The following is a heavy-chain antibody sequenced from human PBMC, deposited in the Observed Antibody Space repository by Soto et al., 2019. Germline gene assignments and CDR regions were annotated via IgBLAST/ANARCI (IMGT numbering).Heavy chain of an antibody. CDR2: LIGGHYGT. CDR3: AKGKSTGDIDWFDP. D-gene: IGHD3-10*01. V-gene: IGHV3-23*01. CDR1: GFTLQNYA. Sequence: GGSLRLSCTASGFTLQNYAMAWVRQAPGKGLEWVSTLIGGHYGTAYSYSVKGRFTVSRDNSKNCRYLQMNSLGGEDTAMYFCAKGKSTGDIDWFDPWGQGSLVTVSS. J-gene: IGHJ5*02.